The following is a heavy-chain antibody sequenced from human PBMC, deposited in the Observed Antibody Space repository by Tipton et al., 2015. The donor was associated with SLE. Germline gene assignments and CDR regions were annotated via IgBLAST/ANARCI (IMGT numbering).Heavy chain of an antibody. Sequence: LRLSCAVYGGSFSGYYWSWIRQPPGKGLEWIGEINHSGSTNYNPSLKSRVTISVDTSKNQFSLKLSSVTAADTAVYYCARGDGIAAAGLRGRYFDLWGRGTLVTVSS. CDR3: ARGDGIAAAGLRGRYFDL. CDR2: INHSGST. J-gene: IGHJ2*01. V-gene: IGHV4-34*01. D-gene: IGHD6-13*01. CDR1: GGSFSGYY.